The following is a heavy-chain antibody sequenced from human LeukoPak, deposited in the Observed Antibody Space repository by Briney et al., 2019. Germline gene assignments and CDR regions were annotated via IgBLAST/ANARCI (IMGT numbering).Heavy chain of an antibody. CDR3: ARGGSDTAMAHDY. D-gene: IGHD5-18*01. V-gene: IGHV3-23*01. CDR2: ISGSGGST. Sequence: GGSLRLSCAASGFTFSSYAMSWVRQAPGKGLEWVSAISGSGGSTYYADSVKGRFTISRDNSKNTLYLQVNSLRAEDTAVYFCARGGSDTAMAHDYWGQGTLVTVSS. J-gene: IGHJ4*02. CDR1: GFTFSSYA.